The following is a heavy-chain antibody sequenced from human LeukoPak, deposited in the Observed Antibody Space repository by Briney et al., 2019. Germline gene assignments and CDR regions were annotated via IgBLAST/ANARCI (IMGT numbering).Heavy chain of an antibody. CDR3: AKDIGRRIADYGMDG. CDR2: ISGDGGTT. J-gene: IGHJ6*02. Sequence: PGGSLRLSCAASGFTFDDYAMHGVRQAPGKGVGWVSLISGDGGTTYYASSVKGRFTISRDNSKNSLYLQMNSLRTEDTALYYCAKDIGRRIADYGMDGWGQGTTVTVS. CDR1: GFTFDDYA. D-gene: IGHD6-13*01. V-gene: IGHV3-43*02.